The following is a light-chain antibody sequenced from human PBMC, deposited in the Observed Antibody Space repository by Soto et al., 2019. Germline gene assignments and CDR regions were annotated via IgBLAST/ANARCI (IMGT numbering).Light chain of an antibody. CDR1: QSISSW. CDR3: QQYNSYSPIT. CDR2: KAS. V-gene: IGKV1-5*03. Sequence: DIQMTQSPSTLSASVGDRVTISCRASQSISSWLAWYQQKPGKASKLLIYKASNLESGVPSRFSGSGSGTEFTLTISSLQPDDFATYYCQQYNSYSPITFGQGTRLEIK. J-gene: IGKJ5*01.